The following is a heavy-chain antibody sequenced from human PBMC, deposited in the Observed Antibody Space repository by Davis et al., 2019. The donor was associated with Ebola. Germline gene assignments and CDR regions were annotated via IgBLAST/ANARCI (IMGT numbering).Heavy chain of an antibody. CDR1: SFFFSNSY. V-gene: IGHV1-8*01. J-gene: IGHJ4*02. CDR2: MNPNSGNT. CDR3: ARGPTGYVPYYFEY. Sequence: AASVKVSCKTSSFFFSNSYLNWVRQATGQGLEWMGWMNPNSGNTGYAQKFQGRVTMTRNTSISTAYMELNSLRSEDTAVYYCARGPTGYVPYYFEYRGQGTLGTATS. D-gene: IGHD3-9*01.